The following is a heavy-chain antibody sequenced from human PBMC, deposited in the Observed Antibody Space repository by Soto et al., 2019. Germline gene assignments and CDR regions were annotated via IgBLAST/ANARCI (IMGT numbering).Heavy chain of an antibody. J-gene: IGHJ6*02. CDR2: INPRGGSA. Sequence: ASVKVSCKASGYTFISYYMHWVRQAPGQGLEWMGTINPRGGSATYAQKLQGRVSMTTDTSTSTVYMELSSLRSEDTAVYYCARPDEGGYSSNHHYYYALDVWGQGTTVTVSS. CDR3: ARPDEGGYSSNHHYYYALDV. D-gene: IGHD3-22*01. CDR1: GYTFISYY. V-gene: IGHV1-46*04.